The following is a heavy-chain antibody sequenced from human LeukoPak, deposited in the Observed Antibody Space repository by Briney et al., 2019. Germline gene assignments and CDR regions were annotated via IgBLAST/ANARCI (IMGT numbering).Heavy chain of an antibody. CDR1: GGSISSSSYY. V-gene: IGHV4-39*01. J-gene: IGHJ5*02. D-gene: IGHD2-2*01. Sequence: SETLSLTCTVSGGSISSSSYYWGWLRQPPGTGLEWIGSIYYSGSTYYNPSLKSRVTISVDTSKNQFSLKLSSVTAADTAVYYCARHSPEVVPAAILHWFDPWGQGTLVTVSS. CDR3: ARHSPEVVPAAILHWFDP. CDR2: IYYSGST.